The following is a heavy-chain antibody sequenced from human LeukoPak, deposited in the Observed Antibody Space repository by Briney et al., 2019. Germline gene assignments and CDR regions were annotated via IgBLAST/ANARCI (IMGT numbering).Heavy chain of an antibody. CDR1: GGSISSYY. CDR3: ARFVAVAAFDY. J-gene: IGHJ4*02. Sequence: SETLSLTCTVSGGSISSYYWSWIRQPPGKGLEWIAYMYYSGGTNYNPSLKGRVTISVDTSKNQFSLKLSSVTAADTAVYYCARFVAVAAFDYWGQGTLVTVSS. V-gene: IGHV4-59*08. CDR2: MYYSGGT. D-gene: IGHD6-19*01.